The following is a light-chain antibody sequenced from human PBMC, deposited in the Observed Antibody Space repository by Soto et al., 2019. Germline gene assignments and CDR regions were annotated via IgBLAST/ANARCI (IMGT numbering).Light chain of an antibody. CDR2: DAS. J-gene: IGKJ4*01. V-gene: IGKV3-11*01. CDR3: QQRLNWPLT. CDR1: QSVSSF. Sequence: EIVLTQSPATLSLSPGERATLSCRASQSVSSFFAWYQQKRGQAPRLLIYDASKRATGIPARFSGSGSGTDFTLSISSLEPEDFAVYYCQQRLNWPLTFGGGTTVEIK.